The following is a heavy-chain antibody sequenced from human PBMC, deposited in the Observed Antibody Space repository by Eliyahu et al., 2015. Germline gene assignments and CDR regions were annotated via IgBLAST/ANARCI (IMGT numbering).Heavy chain of an antibody. Sequence: QVQLQESGPGLVKPSETLSLTCTVSGXSISSYYWSWIRQPPGKGLEWIGYIYTSGSTNYNPPLKSRVTISVDTSKNQFSLKLSSVTAADTAVYYCARHRDSGAFWDYWGQGTLVTVSS. CDR1: GXSISSYY. V-gene: IGHV4-4*09. CDR3: ARHRDSGAFWDY. J-gene: IGHJ4*02. CDR2: IYTSGST. D-gene: IGHD3-3*01.